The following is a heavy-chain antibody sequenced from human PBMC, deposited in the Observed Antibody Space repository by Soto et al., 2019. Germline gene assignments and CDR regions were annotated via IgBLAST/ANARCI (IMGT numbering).Heavy chain of an antibody. CDR3: TRDHYGRGFSSGAFDS. CDR2: IKSKAFGGTP. V-gene: IGHV3-49*03. D-gene: IGHD5-18*01. Sequence: GGSLRLSCSPSGFTFGDYAMNWFRQAPGKGLEWVGFIKSKAFGGTPEYAASVKGRFTISRDDSMSIAYLQMNSLKTDDTAVYYCTRDHYGRGFSSGAFDSWGQETPVTVSS. CDR1: GFTFGDYA. J-gene: IGHJ4*02.